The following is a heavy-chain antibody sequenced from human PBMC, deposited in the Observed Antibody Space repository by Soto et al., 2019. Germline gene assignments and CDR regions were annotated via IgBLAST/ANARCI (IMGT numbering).Heavy chain of an antibody. D-gene: IGHD3-22*01. CDR1: GFTFDDYA. J-gene: IGHJ4*02. CDR3: AKEVNYDSSGYYPGPSDY. CDR2: ISWNSGSI. V-gene: IGHV3-9*01. Sequence: EVQLVESGGGLVQPGRSLRLSCAASGFTFDDYAMHWVRQAPGKGLEWVSGISWNSGSIGYADSVKGRFTISRDNAKNSLYLQMNSLRAEDTALYYCAKEVNYDSSGYYPGPSDYWGQGTLVTVSS.